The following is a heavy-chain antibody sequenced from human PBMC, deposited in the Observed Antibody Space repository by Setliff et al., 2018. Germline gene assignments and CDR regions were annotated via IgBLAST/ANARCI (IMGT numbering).Heavy chain of an antibody. CDR2: ISIYNGNT. Sequence: ASVKVSCKASGYTFTSYGINWVRQAPGQGLERMGWISIYNGNTNYAQKLQGRVTMTTDTSTSTAYMELRSLRSDDTAVYYCARGIAAVGTSYYFDYWSQGTLVTSPQ. CDR1: GYTFTSYG. J-gene: IGHJ4*02. CDR3: ARGIAAVGTSYYFDY. V-gene: IGHV1-18*01. D-gene: IGHD6-13*01.